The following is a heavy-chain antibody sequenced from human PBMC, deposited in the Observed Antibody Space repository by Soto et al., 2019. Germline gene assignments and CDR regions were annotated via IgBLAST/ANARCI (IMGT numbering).Heavy chain of an antibody. J-gene: IGHJ6*03. CDR3: ARDNDYYGSGTLGYYYMDV. CDR1: GYTFTRYG. D-gene: IGHD3-10*01. V-gene: IGHV1-18*01. CDR2: ISAYNGDT. Sequence: QVQLVQSGAEVKKPGASVKVSCKASGYTFTRYGITWVRQAPGQGLEWMGWISAYNGDTNYAQNLQGRVTMTTDTSTNTAYMELRSLRSDDTAVYYCARDNDYYGSGTLGYYYMDVWGKGTTVTVSS.